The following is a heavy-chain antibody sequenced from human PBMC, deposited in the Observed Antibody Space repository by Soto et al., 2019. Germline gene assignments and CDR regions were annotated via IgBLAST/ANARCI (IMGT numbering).Heavy chain of an antibody. V-gene: IGHV4-30-4*02. CDR3: ARDNWRQTTETHYGMVV. CDR2: IYYSGTT. D-gene: IGHD4-17*01. J-gene: IGHJ6*02. Sequence: SDTLSLTCTVSGGSISSINDYWGWIRQPPGKGVEWIVYIYYSGTTYYNPSLKSRLKISVDTSKNQFSLNLSSVTATDTAVYYCARDNWRQTTETHYGMVVCGHGTTVTVSS. CDR1: GGSISSINDY.